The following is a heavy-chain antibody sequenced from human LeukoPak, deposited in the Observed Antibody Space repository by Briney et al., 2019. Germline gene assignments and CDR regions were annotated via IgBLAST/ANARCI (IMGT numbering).Heavy chain of an antibody. D-gene: IGHD3-16*01. J-gene: IGHJ4*02. CDR3: ATFRWGVGFEY. CDR2: INHSGST. V-gene: IGHV4-34*01. Sequence: SETLSLTCAVYGGSFSGYYWTFIRQPPGKGPEWIGGINHSGSTNYNPSLKSRVTISVDTSRNEFSLRLNSVTAADTAVYYCATFRWGVGFEYWGQGTLVTVSS. CDR1: GGSFSGYY.